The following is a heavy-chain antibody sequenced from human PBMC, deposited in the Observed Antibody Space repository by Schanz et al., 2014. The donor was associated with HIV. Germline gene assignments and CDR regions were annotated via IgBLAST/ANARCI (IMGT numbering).Heavy chain of an antibody. CDR3: ARVGGWGAFDI. V-gene: IGHV3-11*01. J-gene: IGHJ3*02. CDR1: GFIFNGYY. Sequence: QVQLVESGGGLVEPGGSLRLSCEASGFIFNGYYLTWIRQAPGKGLEWVSSIDSDGESKFYTDSVEGRFTVSRDNAKNSLFLQMNSLRVEDTAVYFCARVGGWGAFDIWGQGTMVAVSS. D-gene: IGHD3-10*01. CDR2: IDSDGESK.